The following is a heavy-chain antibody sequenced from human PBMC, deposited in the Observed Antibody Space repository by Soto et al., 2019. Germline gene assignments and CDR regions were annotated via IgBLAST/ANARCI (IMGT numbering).Heavy chain of an antibody. CDR2: INPDNGNT. J-gene: IGHJ5*02. D-gene: IGHD2-15*01. CDR3: ARGIATGQLDP. V-gene: IGHV1-3*01. CDR1: GYTFTRYT. Sequence: ASVKVSCKASGYTFTRYTMNWLRQAPGQRLEWMGWINPDNGNTKSSQKFQDRVIITRDTSASTAYMDLSSLRSEDTAVYYCARGIATGQLDPWGQGTLVTVSS.